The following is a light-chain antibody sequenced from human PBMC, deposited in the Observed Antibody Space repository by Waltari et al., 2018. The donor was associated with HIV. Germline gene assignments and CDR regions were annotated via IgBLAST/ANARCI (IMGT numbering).Light chain of an antibody. V-gene: IGLV2-14*01. Sequence: QSALTQTAPVSGSPGPSIPISYTGTRSEVGGYDHVPLSLQHHGKAPTLVIYEVYNRPSGISQLVSGSKSGNTASLTISGLQAEDEADYFCSSYTSSNTLVFGGGTKVTVL. CDR2: EVY. CDR1: RSEVGGYDH. J-gene: IGLJ2*01. CDR3: SSYTSSNTLV.